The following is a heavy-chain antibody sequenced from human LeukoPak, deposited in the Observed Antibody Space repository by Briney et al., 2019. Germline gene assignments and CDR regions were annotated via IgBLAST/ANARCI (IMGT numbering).Heavy chain of an antibody. CDR2: IIPIFGTA. CDR1: GGTFSSYA. D-gene: IGHD2-2*01. Sequence: SVKVSCKASGGTFSSYAISWVRQAPGQGLEWMGGIIPIFGTANYAQKFQGRVTITADESTSTAYMELSSLRSEDTAVYYCARASDCSSTSCQGYDYYGMDVWGKGTTVTVSS. V-gene: IGHV1-69*13. J-gene: IGHJ6*04. CDR3: ARASDCSSTSCQGYDYYGMDV.